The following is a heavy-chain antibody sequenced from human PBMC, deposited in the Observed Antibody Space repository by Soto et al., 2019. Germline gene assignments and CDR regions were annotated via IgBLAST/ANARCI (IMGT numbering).Heavy chain of an antibody. J-gene: IGHJ4*02. CDR1: GYSFTSNW. V-gene: IGHV5-51*03. D-gene: IGHD1-7*01. CDR2: IYPSDSDT. Sequence: EVQLVQSGPEVKKSGESLKISCKGSGYSFTSNWIGWVRQMPGKGLEWMGIIYPSDSDTRYSPSFQGQVTISADKSISTAYLQWSSLKASDTAMYYCARPPSGTTSFFDSWGQGTLVTVS. CDR3: ARPPSGTTSFFDS.